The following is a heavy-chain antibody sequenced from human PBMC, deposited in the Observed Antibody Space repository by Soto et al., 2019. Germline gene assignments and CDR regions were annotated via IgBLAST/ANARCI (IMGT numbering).Heavy chain of an antibody. D-gene: IGHD2-2*01. Sequence: GGSLRLSCAASGFTFSSYGMHWVRQAPGKGLEWVTVIWYDGSNKYYADSVKGRFTISRDNSKNTLYLQMNSLRAEDTAVYYCARDRKEKYQLLWYYYYGMDVWGQGTTVTVSS. J-gene: IGHJ6*02. CDR1: GFTFSSYG. CDR3: ARDRKEKYQLLWYYYYGMDV. V-gene: IGHV3-33*01. CDR2: IWYDGSNK.